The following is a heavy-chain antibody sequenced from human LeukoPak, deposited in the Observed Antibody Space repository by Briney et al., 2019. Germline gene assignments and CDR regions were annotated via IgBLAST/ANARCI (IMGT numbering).Heavy chain of an antibody. V-gene: IGHV3-48*03. J-gene: IGHJ4*02. CDR1: GFTFSSYE. CDR2: ISSSGSTI. Sequence: GGSLRLSCAASGFTFSSYEMNWVRQAPGKGLEWVSYISSSGSTIYYADSLRGRFTISRDKAKNSLYLQMSSLRAEERAVYFCARRASTECGQSYGLDYWGQGAVVTVSS. D-gene: IGHD5-18*01. CDR3: ARRASTECGQSYGLDY.